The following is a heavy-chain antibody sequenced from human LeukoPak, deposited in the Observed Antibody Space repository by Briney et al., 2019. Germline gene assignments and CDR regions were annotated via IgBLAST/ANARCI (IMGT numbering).Heavy chain of an antibody. CDR2: IIPIFGTA. D-gene: IGHD4-23*01. J-gene: IGHJ4*02. CDR3: ARSLGGNSILLDY. V-gene: IGHV1-69*05. CDR1: GGTFSSCA. Sequence: ASVKVSCKASGGTFSSCAISWVRQAPGQGLEWMGGIIPIFGTANYAQKFQGRVTITTDESTSTAYMELSSLRSEDTAVYYCARSLGGNSILLDYWGQGTLVTVSS.